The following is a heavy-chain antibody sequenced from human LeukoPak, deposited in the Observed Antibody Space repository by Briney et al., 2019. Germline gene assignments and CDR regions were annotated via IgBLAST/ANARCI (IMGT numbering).Heavy chain of an antibody. CDR3: ARRIAVAGTRYFDL. V-gene: IGHV3-11*01. CDR1: EFTFSDYY. CDR2: IRTSGSTI. J-gene: IGHJ2*01. Sequence: GGSLRLSCVASEFTFSDYYMSWIRQAPGKGLEGVSYIRTSGSTIYYAHSVKGRFPISRNNAKNSLYLQMNSLRAEDTAVYYGARRIAVAGTRYFDLWDRGTLVTVSS. D-gene: IGHD6-19*01.